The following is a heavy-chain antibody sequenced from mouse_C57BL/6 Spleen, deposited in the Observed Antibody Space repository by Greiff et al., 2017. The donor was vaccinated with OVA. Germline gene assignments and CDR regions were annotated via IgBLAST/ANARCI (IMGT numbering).Heavy chain of an antibody. D-gene: IGHD1-1*01. CDR3: ARGDYGSSPNWYFDV. J-gene: IGHJ1*03. V-gene: IGHV1-55*01. Sequence: QVQLQQPGAELVKPGASVKMSCKASGYTFTSYWITWVKQRPGQGLEWIGDIYPGSGSTNYNEKFKSKATLTVDTSSSTAYMQLSSLTSEDSAVYYCARGDYGSSPNWYFDVWGTGTTVTVSS. CDR2: IYPGSGST. CDR1: GYTFTSYW.